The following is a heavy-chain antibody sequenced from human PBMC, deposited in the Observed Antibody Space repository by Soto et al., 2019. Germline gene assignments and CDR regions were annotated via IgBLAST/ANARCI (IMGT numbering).Heavy chain of an antibody. CDR3: AREIGDFGAHNFYYSYMDV. J-gene: IGHJ6*03. Sequence: QVQLQESGPGLVKPSETLSLTCIVSADSFSSSYWSWVRQSPGKGLEWVGHISYSGTTKYNPSLKRRVIISVDPSKNQVSLRLSSVTAADTALYYCAREIGDFGAHNFYYSYMDVWGKGTTVTVSS. V-gene: IGHV4-59*01. D-gene: IGHD3-10*01. CDR1: ADSFSSSY. CDR2: ISYSGTT.